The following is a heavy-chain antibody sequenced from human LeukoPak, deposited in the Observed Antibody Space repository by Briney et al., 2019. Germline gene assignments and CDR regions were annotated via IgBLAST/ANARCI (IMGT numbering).Heavy chain of an antibody. CDR3: ARAQGPYDSSGYYYDYFDY. V-gene: IGHV4-34*01. CDR2: INHSGST. Sequence: HSETLSLTCAVYGGSFSGYYWSWIRQPPGKGLEWIGEINHSGSTNYNPSLKSRVTISVDTSKNQFSLKLSSVTAADTAVYYCARAQGPYDSSGYYYDYFDYWGQGTLVTVSS. D-gene: IGHD3-22*01. J-gene: IGHJ4*02. CDR1: GGSFSGYY.